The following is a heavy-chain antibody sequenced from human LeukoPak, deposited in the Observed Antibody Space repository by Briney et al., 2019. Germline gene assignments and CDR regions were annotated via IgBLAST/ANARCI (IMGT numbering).Heavy chain of an antibody. CDR3: AKYSHDSSGSYDY. V-gene: IGHV3-23*01. CDR2: ISGSGSDGST. CDR1: GFTFSSYG. J-gene: IGHJ4*02. Sequence: PGGTLRLSYAASGFTFSSYGMSWVRQAPGKGLEWVSGISGSGSDGSTYYADSVKGRFTISRDNSKNTLYLQMNSLRAEDTAVYYCAKYSHDSSGSYDYWGQGTLVTVSS. D-gene: IGHD3-22*01.